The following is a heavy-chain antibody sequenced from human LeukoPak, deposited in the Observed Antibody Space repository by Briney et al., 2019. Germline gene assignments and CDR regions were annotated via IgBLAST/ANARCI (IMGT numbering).Heavy chain of an antibody. V-gene: IGHV4-59*01. CDR3: ASPRIVGATGAFDI. CDR1: GGSISSYY. D-gene: IGHD1-26*01. Sequence: PSETLSLTCTVSGGSISSYYWSWIRQPPGKGLEWIGYIYYSGSTNYNPSLKSRVTISVDTSKNQFSLKLSSVTAADTAVYYCASPRIVGATGAFDIWGQGTMVTVSS. CDR2: IYYSGST. J-gene: IGHJ3*02.